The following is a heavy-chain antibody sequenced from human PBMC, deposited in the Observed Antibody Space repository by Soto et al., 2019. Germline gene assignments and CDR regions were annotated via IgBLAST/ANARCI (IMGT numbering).Heavy chain of an antibody. CDR3: ASVQKIPIFGRTWFDP. CDR2: IYYSGST. CDR1: VGSISSGGYY. D-gene: IGHD3-3*01. V-gene: IGHV4-31*03. Sequence: QVQLQEPGPGLVKPSHTLSLTCTVSVGSISSGGYYWSWICQHPGKGLEWIGYIYYSGSTYYNPSLKSRVTITVDTSKNQFSLKLSSVTVADTGVYYCASVQKIPIFGRTWFDPWGQGTLVTVSS. J-gene: IGHJ5*02.